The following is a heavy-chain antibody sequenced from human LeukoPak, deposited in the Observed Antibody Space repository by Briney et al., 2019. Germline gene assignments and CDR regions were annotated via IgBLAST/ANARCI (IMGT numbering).Heavy chain of an antibody. Sequence: SETLSLTCTVSGDSINSGGSYWSWIRQYPGKGLEWIGYMYYSGITYHNPSLRSRVTISSDTPKNQFSLKLSSVTAADTAVYYCASQANYYDSSGYFHHWGQGTLVTVSS. V-gene: IGHV4-31*03. CDR3: ASQANYYDSSGYFHH. CDR1: GDSINSGGSY. J-gene: IGHJ1*01. CDR2: MYYSGIT. D-gene: IGHD3-22*01.